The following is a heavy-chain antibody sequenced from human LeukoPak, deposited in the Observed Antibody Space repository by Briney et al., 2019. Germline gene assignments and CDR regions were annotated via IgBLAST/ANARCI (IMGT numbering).Heavy chain of an antibody. CDR1: GGSISSSSYY. CDR2: IYYSGST. V-gene: IGHV4-39*07. D-gene: IGHD3-22*01. Sequence: SETLSLTCTVSGGSISSSSYYWGWIRQPPGKGLEWIGSIYYSGSTYYNPSLKNRVTISVDTSKNQFSLKLSSVTAADTAVYYCARGPEGYWFYYYYMDVWGKGTTVTVSS. J-gene: IGHJ6*03. CDR3: ARGPEGYWFYYYYMDV.